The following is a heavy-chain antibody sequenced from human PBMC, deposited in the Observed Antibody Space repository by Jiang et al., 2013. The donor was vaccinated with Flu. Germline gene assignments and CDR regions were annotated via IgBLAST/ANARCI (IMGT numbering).Heavy chain of an antibody. D-gene: IGHD1-26*01. CDR3: ATSKVGATWNAGGASFDF. Sequence: LEWMGIIYPGDSDDQIGPSFQGQVSISADKSISTAYLQWSSLKASDTAMYYCATSKVGATWNAGGASFDFWGQGTLVTVSS. CDR2: IYPGDSDD. V-gene: IGHV5-51*01. J-gene: IGHJ4*02.